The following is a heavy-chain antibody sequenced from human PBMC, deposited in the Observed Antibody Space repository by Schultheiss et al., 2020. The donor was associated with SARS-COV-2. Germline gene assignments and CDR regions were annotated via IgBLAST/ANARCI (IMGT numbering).Heavy chain of an antibody. CDR3: ATSIAVVGGFDY. J-gene: IGHJ4*02. D-gene: IGHD6-19*01. CDR2: INSDGSST. V-gene: IGHV3-74*01. Sequence: GGSLRLSCAASGFTFNTYWMHWVRQGPGKGLVWVSRINSDGSSTSYADSVKGRFTISRDNAENTLYLQMNSLRAEDTAVYYCATSIAVVGGFDYWGQGTLVTVSS. CDR1: GFTFNTYW.